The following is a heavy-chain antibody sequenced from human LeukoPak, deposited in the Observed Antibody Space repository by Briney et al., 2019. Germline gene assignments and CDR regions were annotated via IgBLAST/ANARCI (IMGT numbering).Heavy chain of an antibody. J-gene: IGHJ4*02. CDR3: ARRYRDGDYAICYFDY. Sequence: GESLKISCKGSGYSFTSYWIGWVRQMPGKGLEWMGIIYPGDSDTRYSPSFQGQVTISADKSISTAYLQWSSLKTSDTAMYYCARRYRDGDYAICYFDYWGQGTLVTVSS. CDR1: GYSFTSYW. D-gene: IGHD4-17*01. V-gene: IGHV5-51*01. CDR2: IYPGDSDT.